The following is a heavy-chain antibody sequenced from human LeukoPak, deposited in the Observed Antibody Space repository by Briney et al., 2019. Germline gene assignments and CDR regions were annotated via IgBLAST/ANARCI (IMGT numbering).Heavy chain of an antibody. CDR2: INHSGST. CDR3: ARVRGYSGYTDY. V-gene: IGHV4-39*07. J-gene: IGHJ4*02. D-gene: IGHD5-12*01. Sequence: SSETLSLTCTVSGDSISSSSYYWSWIRQPPGEGLAWIGEINHSGSTNYNPSLKGRVTISVDTSKNQFSLKLSSVTAADTAVYYCARVRGYSGYTDYWGQGTLVTVSS. CDR1: GDSISSSSYY.